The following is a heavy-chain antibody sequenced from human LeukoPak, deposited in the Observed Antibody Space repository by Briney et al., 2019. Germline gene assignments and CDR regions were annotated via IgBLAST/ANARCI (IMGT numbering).Heavy chain of an antibody. CDR2: IKSKTDGGTT. J-gene: IGHJ4*02. V-gene: IGHV3-15*01. Sequence: SGGSLRLSCAASGFTFSNTWMSWVRQAPGKGLEWVGRIKSKTDGGTTDYAAPVKGRFTISRDDSKNTLYLQMNSLKTEDTAVYYCTTGGGVGARPYWGQGTLVTVSS. D-gene: IGHD1-26*01. CDR3: TTGGGVGARPY. CDR1: GFTFSNTW.